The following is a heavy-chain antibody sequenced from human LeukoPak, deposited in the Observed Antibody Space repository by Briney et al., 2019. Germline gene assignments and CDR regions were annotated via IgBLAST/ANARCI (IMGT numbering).Heavy chain of an antibody. D-gene: IGHD5-24*01. CDR3: ARGRDGYKY. J-gene: IGHJ4*02. CDR2: ISSRGKTT. Sequence: PGGSLRLSCAASGFTFSDYYMSWIRQAPGKGLEWLSYISSRGKTTHFEDSVKGRFSVSRDNTNNTLYVQMNSLRAEDTALYFCARGRDGYKYWGQGTLVTVSS. CDR1: GFTFSDYY. V-gene: IGHV3-11*01.